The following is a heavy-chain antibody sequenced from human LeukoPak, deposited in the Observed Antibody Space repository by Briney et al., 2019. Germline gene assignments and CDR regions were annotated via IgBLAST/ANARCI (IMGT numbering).Heavy chain of an antibody. Sequence: GGSLRLSCATSGFSFSSSAMHWVRQAPGKGLEWVSSISSSGDYIFYSDSVRGRFSISRDNAKNSLSLQMNRLRAEDTAVYYCARTNDFWSGYYDLWGQGTLVTVSS. CDR1: GFSFSSSA. J-gene: IGHJ4*02. CDR3: ARTNDFWSGYYDL. CDR2: ISSSGDYI. D-gene: IGHD3-3*01. V-gene: IGHV3-21*01.